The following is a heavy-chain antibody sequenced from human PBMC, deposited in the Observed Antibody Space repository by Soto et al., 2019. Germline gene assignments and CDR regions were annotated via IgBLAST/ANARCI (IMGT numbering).Heavy chain of an antibody. D-gene: IGHD3-22*01. J-gene: IGHJ2*01. V-gene: IGHV1-69*06. Sequence: QVQLVQSGAEVKKPGASVKVSCKASGYTFTSYGISWVRQAPGQGLEWMGGIIPIFGTANYAQKFQGRVTITADKSKSPAYMELSSLRSEDTAVYYCARGRGDSSGYYRSYWYFDLWGRGTLVTVSS. CDR1: GYTFTSYG. CDR3: ARGRGDSSGYYRSYWYFDL. CDR2: IIPIFGTA.